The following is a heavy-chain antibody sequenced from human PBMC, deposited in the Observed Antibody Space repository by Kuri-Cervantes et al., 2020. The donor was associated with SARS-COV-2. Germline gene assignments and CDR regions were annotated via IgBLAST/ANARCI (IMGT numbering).Heavy chain of an antibody. J-gene: IGHJ4*02. Sequence: ESLKISCADSGFTFSSFAMSWVRQAPGKGLEWVSSISGSGVGTYYADSVKGRFTISRDNSKNTLYLQMNSLRAEDSALYYCAKVGLSFDYWGQGTLVTVSS. CDR3: AKVGLSFDY. CDR2: ISGSGVGT. CDR1: GFTFSSFA. V-gene: IGHV3-23*01. D-gene: IGHD2/OR15-2a*01.